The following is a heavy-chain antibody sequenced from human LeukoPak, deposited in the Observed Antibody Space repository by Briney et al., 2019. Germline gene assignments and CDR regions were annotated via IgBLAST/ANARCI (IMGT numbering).Heavy chain of an antibody. J-gene: IGHJ4*02. CDR2: IYYSGST. Sequence: SETLSLTCTVSGCSISSYYWSWIRQPPGKGLEWIGYIYYSGSTNYNPSLKSRVTISVDTSKNQFSLKLSSVPAADTAVYYCASAVRGWYLAYWGQGTLVTVSS. CDR3: ASAVRGWYLAY. CDR1: GCSISSYY. D-gene: IGHD2-15*01. V-gene: IGHV4-59*01.